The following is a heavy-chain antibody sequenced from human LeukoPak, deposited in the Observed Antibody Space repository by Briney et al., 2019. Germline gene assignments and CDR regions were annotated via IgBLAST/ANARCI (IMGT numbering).Heavy chain of an antibody. CDR3: ARPNTYSFGSGSYYLNWFDP. CDR2: IDDSGST. V-gene: IGHV4-39*02. J-gene: IGHJ5*02. Sequence: SETLSLTCSVSGASITSRNYYWGWLRQPPGKGLEWIGSIDDSGSTYSNPSLKSRVTISIDTSKNHFSLILKSVTAADTAVYYCARPNTYSFGSGSYYLNWFDPWGQGTLVTVSS. D-gene: IGHD3-10*01. CDR1: GASITSRNYY.